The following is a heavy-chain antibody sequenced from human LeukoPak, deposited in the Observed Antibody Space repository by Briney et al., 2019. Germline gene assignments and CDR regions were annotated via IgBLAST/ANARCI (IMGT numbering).Heavy chain of an antibody. Sequence: GGSLRLSCAASGFTFSSYWMSWVRQAPGKGLEWVANIKQDGSEKYYVDSVKGRFTISRDNAKNSLYLQMNSLRAEDTAVYYCARDVGDYGDYFDYWGQGTTVTVSS. V-gene: IGHV3-7*01. CDR1: GFTFSSYW. CDR3: ARDVGDYGDYFDY. D-gene: IGHD4-17*01. CDR2: IKQDGSEK. J-gene: IGHJ4*03.